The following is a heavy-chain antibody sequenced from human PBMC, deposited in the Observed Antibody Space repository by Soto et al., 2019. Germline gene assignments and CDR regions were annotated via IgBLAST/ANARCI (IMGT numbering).Heavy chain of an antibody. J-gene: IGHJ4*02. CDR3: TTGVGCSGGSCYRYFDY. CDR1: GFTFSNAW. Sequence: EVQLVESGGGLVKPGGSLRLSCAASGFTFSNAWMSWVRQAPGKGLEWVGRIKSKTDGGTTDYAAPGKGRFTISRDDSKNTLYLQMNSLKTEDTAVYYCTTGVGCSGGSCYRYFDYWGQGTLVTVSS. CDR2: IKSKTDGGTT. V-gene: IGHV3-15*01. D-gene: IGHD2-15*01.